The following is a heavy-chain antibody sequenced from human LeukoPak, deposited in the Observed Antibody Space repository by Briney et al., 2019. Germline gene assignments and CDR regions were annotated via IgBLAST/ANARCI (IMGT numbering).Heavy chain of an antibody. CDR2: INPNSGGT. Sequence: GASVKVSCKASGYTFTGYYMHWVRQAPGQGLEWMGWINPNSGGTNYAQKFQGRVTITADESTSTAYMEMSSLRSEDTAVYYCARGLYGSGSSSFDYYYLDVWGKGTTVTISS. CDR3: ARGLYGSGSSSFDYYYLDV. V-gene: IGHV1-2*02. CDR1: GYTFTGYY. J-gene: IGHJ6*03. D-gene: IGHD3-10*01.